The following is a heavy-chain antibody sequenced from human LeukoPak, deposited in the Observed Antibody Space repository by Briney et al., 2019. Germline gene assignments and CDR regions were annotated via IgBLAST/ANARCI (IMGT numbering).Heavy chain of an antibody. CDR3: AKDRLVVATPYFDY. D-gene: IGHD1-26*01. J-gene: IGHJ4*02. CDR1: GFTFSSYG. CDR2: IWYDGSNK. V-gene: IGHV3-33*06. Sequence: PGGSLRLSCAASGFTFSSYGMHWARQAPGKGLEWVTVIWYDGSNKYYADSVKGRFTISRDNSKSTLYLQMNSLRAEDTAVYYCAKDRLVVATPYFDYWGQGTLVTVSS.